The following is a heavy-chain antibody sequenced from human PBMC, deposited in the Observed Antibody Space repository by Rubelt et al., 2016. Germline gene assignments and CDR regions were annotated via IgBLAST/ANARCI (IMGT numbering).Heavy chain of an antibody. V-gene: IGHV4-34*01. CDR2: IYHRGST. J-gene: IGHJ4*02. CDR1: GGSFSGYY. D-gene: IGHD3-22*01. Sequence: QVQLQQWGAGLLKPSETLSLTCAVYGGSFSGYYWSWIRQTPGKGLEWIGTIYHRGSTYYNPSFKSRVTMSVDTSKHQFSWRLDSVTAADTAGYYVARTGSRFSSGYDAVDHWGLGTLVTGSS. CDR3: ARTGSRFSSGYDAVDH.